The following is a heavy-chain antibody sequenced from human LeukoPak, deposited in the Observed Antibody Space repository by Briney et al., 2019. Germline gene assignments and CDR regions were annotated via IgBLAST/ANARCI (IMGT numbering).Heavy chain of an antibody. V-gene: IGHV3-53*01. D-gene: IGHD1-1*01. CDR3: ARTGPEDYCYYSMYV. J-gene: IGHJ6*02. CDR2: IYSGGSP. CDR1: GLNLNSKY. Sequence: PGGSLRLSCAASGLNLNSKYLSWVRQAPGKVLEWVSVIYSGGSPYYADSVKGRFTISRDNSKSMLFLQINSLRAEDTAVYNCARTGPEDYCYYSMYVWGQGTTVTVSS.